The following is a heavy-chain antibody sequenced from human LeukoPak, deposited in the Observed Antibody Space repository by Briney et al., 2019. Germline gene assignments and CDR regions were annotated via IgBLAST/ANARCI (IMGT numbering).Heavy chain of an antibody. Sequence: GGSLRLSCAASGFTFSSYWMTWVRQAPGKGLEWVANIKPDGSEEYYVDSVKGRFTISRVNAKNSLYLQMNSPRAEDTAVYYCVRASRELLRDYWGQGTLVTVSS. CDR1: GFTFSSYW. V-gene: IGHV3-7*01. CDR3: VRASRELLRDY. CDR2: IKPDGSEE. D-gene: IGHD1-26*01. J-gene: IGHJ4*02.